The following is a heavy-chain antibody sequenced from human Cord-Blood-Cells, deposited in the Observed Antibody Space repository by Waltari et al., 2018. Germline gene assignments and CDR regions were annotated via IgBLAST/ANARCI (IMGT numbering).Heavy chain of an antibody. Sequence: QLQLQESGPGLVKPSETLSLTCTGSGGSISSRSYYWGWIRQPPGKGLEWIGCIYYSGSTYYNPSLKSRVTISVDTSKNQFSLKLSSVTAADTAVYYCARYCSGGSCYDAFDIWGQGTMVTVSS. CDR3: ARYCSGGSCYDAFDI. J-gene: IGHJ3*02. CDR1: GGSISSRSYY. CDR2: IYYSGST. D-gene: IGHD2-15*01. V-gene: IGHV4-39*01.